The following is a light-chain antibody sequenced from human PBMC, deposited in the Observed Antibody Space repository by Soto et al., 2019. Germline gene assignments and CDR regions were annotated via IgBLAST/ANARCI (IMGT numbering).Light chain of an antibody. CDR1: QAIDTY. V-gene: IGKV1-9*01. J-gene: IGKJ5*01. CDR2: AAS. CDR3: QQLNSFPFI. Sequence: DIQLTQSPSFLSASVGDRVTITCRASQAIDTYLAWYQQKPGKAPKLLIYAASLLQSGVPSRFSGSGSGTEFNLTINSLQPEDFASYYCQQLNSFPFIFGQGTRLEIK.